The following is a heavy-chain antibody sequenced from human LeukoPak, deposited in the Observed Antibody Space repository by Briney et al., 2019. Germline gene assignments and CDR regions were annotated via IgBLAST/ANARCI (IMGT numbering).Heavy chain of an antibody. CDR1: GFTFNNYG. J-gene: IGHJ6*02. Sequence: GRSLRLSCAASGFTFNNYGMHWVRQAPGKGLEWMALIWYDGSNKYYADSVKGRFTISRDNSKNTLYLQLNSLRAEDTAVYYCAKTYYYGSGSEIYGLDVWGQGTTVTVSS. D-gene: IGHD3-10*01. CDR3: AKTYYYGSGSEIYGLDV. CDR2: IWYDGSNK. V-gene: IGHV3-33*06.